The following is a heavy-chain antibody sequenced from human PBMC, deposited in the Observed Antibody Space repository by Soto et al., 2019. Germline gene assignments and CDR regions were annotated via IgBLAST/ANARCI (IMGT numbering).Heavy chain of an antibody. CDR3: ARGGRIRASGWFDY. V-gene: IGHV3-7*03. D-gene: IGHD6-19*01. CDR2: IQQDGSEK. Sequence: EVQLVESGGGLVQPGGSLRLSCAASRFTFSTYWMGWVRQAPGKGLEWVANIQQDGSEKYYVDSVKGRFTISRDNAKNSLYLQMNSLRAEDTAVYYCARGGRIRASGWFDYWGQGTLVTVSS. J-gene: IGHJ4*02. CDR1: RFTFSTYW.